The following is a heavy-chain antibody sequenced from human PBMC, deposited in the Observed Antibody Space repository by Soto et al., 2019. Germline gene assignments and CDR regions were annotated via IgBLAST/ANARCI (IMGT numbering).Heavy chain of an antibody. V-gene: IGHV3-23*01. J-gene: IGHJ4*02. D-gene: IGHD3-16*01. CDR3: AKKSTAQRSRRAITFGGVDY. CDR2: ISGSGGST. Sequence: GGSLRLSCAASGFTFSSYAMSWVRQAPGKGLEWVSAISGSGGSTYYADSVKGRFTISRDNSKNTLYLQMNSLRAEDTAVYYCAKKSTAQRSRRAITFGGVDYWGQGTLVTVSS. CDR1: GFTFSSYA.